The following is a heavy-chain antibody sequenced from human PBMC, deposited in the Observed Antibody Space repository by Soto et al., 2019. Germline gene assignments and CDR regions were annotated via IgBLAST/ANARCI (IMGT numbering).Heavy chain of an antibody. CDR1: GFAFSGSA. CDR2: IRSKANSYAT. Sequence: GESLKISCAASGFAFSGSAMHWVRQASGKGLEWVGRIRSKANSYATAYAASVKGRFTISRDDSKNTAYLQMNSLKTEDTAVYYCTRLGSPKGGMDVWGQGTTVTVSS. J-gene: IGHJ6*02. V-gene: IGHV3-73*01. CDR3: TRLGSPKGGMDV. D-gene: IGHD6-13*01.